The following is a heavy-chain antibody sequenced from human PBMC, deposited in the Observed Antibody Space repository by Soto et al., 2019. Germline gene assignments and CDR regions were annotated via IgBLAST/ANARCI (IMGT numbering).Heavy chain of an antibody. CDR2: KYYSGIS. V-gene: IGHV4-61*01. Sequence: QVHLQESGPGLLKPSETLSLTCTVTRGSVSSQTHFWTWIRQPPGKGLEWIGYKYYSGISNYNPSLQSRVTISVDTSKNKFSLRLTSVTAADTAVYFCVREDMSGTYYFDAWGQGALVTVSS. J-gene: IGHJ4*02. CDR1: RGSVSSQTHF. CDR3: VREDMSGTYYFDA. D-gene: IGHD1-26*01.